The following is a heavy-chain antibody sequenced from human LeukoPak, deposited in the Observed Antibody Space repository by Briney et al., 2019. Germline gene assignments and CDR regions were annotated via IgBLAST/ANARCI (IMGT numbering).Heavy chain of an antibody. CDR2: IKEDGTLA. V-gene: IGHV3-7*03. D-gene: IGHD3-22*01. J-gene: IGHJ4*02. CDR3: VRDGYNQNRFDF. Sequence: PGGSLGLSCAASGFSFGLHWMNWVRQAPGKGLEWVANIKEDGTLAYYADSVTGRFSISRDNTKNSLYLQVNGLRAEDTAVYFCVRDGYNQNRFDFWGQGILVTVSS. CDR1: GFSFGLHW.